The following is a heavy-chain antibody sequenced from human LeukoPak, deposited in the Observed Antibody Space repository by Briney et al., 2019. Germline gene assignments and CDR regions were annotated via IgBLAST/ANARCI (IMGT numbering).Heavy chain of an antibody. V-gene: IGHV3-21*01. CDR1: GFTFSSYS. CDR3: ARVAEAAAFDY. CDR2: ISISSSYI. D-gene: IGHD6-13*01. Sequence: GGSLRLSCAASGFTFSSYSMNWVRQAPGKGLEWVSSISISSSYIYYADSVKGRITISRDNAKNSLYLQMNSLRAEDTAVYYCARVAEAAAFDYWGQGTLVTVSS. J-gene: IGHJ4*02.